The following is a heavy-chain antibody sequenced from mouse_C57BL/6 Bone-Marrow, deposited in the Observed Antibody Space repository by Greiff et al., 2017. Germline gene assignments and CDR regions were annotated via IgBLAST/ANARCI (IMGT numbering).Heavy chain of an antibody. J-gene: IGHJ3*01. CDR2: IHPNSGST. CDR3: AREAIWGGAH. D-gene: IGHD4-1*01. CDR1: GYTFTSYW. V-gene: IGHV1-64*01. Sequence: VQLQQPGAELVKPGASVKLSCKASGYTFTSYWMHWVKQRPGQGLEWIGMIHPNSGSTNYNEKFKSKATLTVDKSSSTAYMQLSGLTSEDSAVYYCAREAIWGGAHWGEETLGTLSA.